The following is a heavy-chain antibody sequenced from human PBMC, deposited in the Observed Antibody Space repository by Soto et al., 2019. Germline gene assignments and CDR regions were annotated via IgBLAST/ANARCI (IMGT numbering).Heavy chain of an antibody. Sequence: PSETLSLTCAVTGGSPSDSYWTWIRQSPGRGLEWIGEISGRNTIFNPSLKTRVTISEDTSKNQFFLKLTSVTAADTALYYCARDQQFRNWFDSWGQGTLVTVSS. CDR3: ARDQQFRNWFDS. CDR2: ISGRNT. V-gene: IGHV4-34*01. D-gene: IGHD6-13*01. CDR1: GGSPSDSY. J-gene: IGHJ5*01.